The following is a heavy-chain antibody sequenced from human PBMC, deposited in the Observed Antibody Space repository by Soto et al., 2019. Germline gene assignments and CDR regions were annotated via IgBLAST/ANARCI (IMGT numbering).Heavy chain of an antibody. J-gene: IGHJ4*02. CDR3: AKPNIVVVPARSQLLYYFDY. D-gene: IGHD2-2*01. CDR1: GFTFSSYA. CDR2: ISGSGGST. Sequence: RGSLRLSCAASGFTFSSYAMSWVRQAPGKGLEWVSAISGSGGSTYYADSVKGRFTISRDNSKNTLYLQMNSLRAEDTAVYYCAKPNIVVVPARSQLLYYFDYWGQGTLVTVSS. V-gene: IGHV3-23*01.